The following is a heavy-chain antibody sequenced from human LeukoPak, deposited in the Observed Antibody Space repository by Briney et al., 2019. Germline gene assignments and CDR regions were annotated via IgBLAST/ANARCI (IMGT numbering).Heavy chain of an antibody. J-gene: IGHJ4*02. Sequence: PGGSLRLSCAASGFTFRNYWMSWVREAPGKGLEWVANIKEDGSEKYYEDSVKGRFTISRDNAKNLVYLQMNSLRAEDTAVYYCTRDNRYYYWGQGTVVTVSS. D-gene: IGHD2-21*01. V-gene: IGHV3-7*01. CDR1: GFTFRNYW. CDR2: IKEDGSEK. CDR3: TRDNRYYY.